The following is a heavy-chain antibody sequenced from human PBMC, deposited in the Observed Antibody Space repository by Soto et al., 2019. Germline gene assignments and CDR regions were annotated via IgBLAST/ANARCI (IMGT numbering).Heavy chain of an antibody. V-gene: IGHV3-15*07. D-gene: IGHD2-21*01. CDR1: GFVFNGAW. J-gene: IGHJ5*02. CDR2: IKRGSNVEAT. CDR3: ATMAVIPPP. Sequence: EAQLAESGGTWVKPGGSLRLSCVASGFVFNGAWMNWVRQAPGTGLEWVGRIKRGSNVEATDYAAPVKGRFTISRDDSKNTLYLKMKSRKPEDTGVYNCATMAVIPPPWGQGTLVTVSS.